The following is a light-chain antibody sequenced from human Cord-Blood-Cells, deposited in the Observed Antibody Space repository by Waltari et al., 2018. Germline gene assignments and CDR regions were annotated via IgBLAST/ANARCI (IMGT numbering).Light chain of an antibody. CDR2: ATS. CDR1: QGISKS. Sequence: DIQMTQSPSSLSASVGDRVTITCRASQGISKSLAWYQHKPGKAPKLLLYATSRLESGVPSRFSGSGSGTDYTLTISSLQPEDFATYYCQQYYSTPYTFGQGTKLEIK. V-gene: IGKV1-NL1*01. J-gene: IGKJ2*01. CDR3: QQYYSTPYT.